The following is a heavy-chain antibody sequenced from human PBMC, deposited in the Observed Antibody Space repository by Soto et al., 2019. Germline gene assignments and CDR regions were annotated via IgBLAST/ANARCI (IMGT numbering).Heavy chain of an antibody. V-gene: IGHV5-51*01. J-gene: IGHJ4*02. D-gene: IGHD3-22*01. CDR1: GYSFTSYW. CDR3: ARLKGYYYDSSGYSYYFDY. Sequence: GESLKISCKGSGYSFTSYWIGWVRQMPGKGLEWMGIIYPGDSDTRYSPSFQGQVTISADKSISTAYLQWSSLKASDTAMYYCARLKGYYYDSSGYSYYFDYWGQGTLVTAPQ. CDR2: IYPGDSDT.